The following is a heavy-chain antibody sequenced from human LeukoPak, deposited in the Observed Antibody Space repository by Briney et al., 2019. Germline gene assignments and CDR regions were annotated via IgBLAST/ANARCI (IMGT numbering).Heavy chain of an antibody. CDR2: IYSGGST. J-gene: IGHJ4*02. CDR3: ARGDGYPAEFDY. D-gene: IGHD2-21*02. V-gene: IGHV3-53*01. Sequence: GGSLRLSCAASGFTVSSNYISWVRQAPGKGLEWVSVIYSGGSTYYADSVKGRFTISRDNSKNTLYLQMNSLRAKDTAVYYCARGDGYPAEFDYWGQGTLVTVSS. CDR1: GFTVSSNY.